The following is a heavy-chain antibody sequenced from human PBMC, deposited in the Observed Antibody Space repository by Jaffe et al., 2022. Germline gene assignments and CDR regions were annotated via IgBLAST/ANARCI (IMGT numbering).Heavy chain of an antibody. CDR3: AKDYRHEDLDTAPGIHDY. D-gene: IGHD5-18*01. J-gene: IGHJ4*02. CDR2: IRYDGSNK. Sequence: QVQLVESGGGLVQPGGSLRLSCAASGFTFSSYGMHWVRQAPGKGLEWVAFIRYDGSNKYYADSVKGRFTISRDNSKNTLYLQMNSLRAEDTAVYYCAKDYRHEDLDTAPGIHDYWGQGTLVTVSS. V-gene: IGHV3-30*02. CDR1: GFTFSSYG.